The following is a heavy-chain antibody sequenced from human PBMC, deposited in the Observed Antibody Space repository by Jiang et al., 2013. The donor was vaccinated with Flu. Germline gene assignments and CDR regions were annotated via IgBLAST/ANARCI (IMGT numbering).Heavy chain of an antibody. Sequence: QSGSELRETGASVTVSCKASGYIFTEYPINWVRQAPGQGPEWMGWINTHTRNPTLARGFTGRFVFSLDTSMNVAYLQINNLRTEDTAIYFCARSLSPLSSSWPFDYWGQGTRV. V-gene: IGHV7-4-1*04. J-gene: IGHJ4*02. D-gene: IGHD6-13*01. CDR1: GYIFTEYP. CDR3: ARSLSPLSSSWPFDY. CDR2: INTHTRNP.